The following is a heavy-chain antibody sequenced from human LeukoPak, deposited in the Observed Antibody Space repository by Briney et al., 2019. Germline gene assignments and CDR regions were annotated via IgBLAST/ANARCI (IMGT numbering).Heavy chain of an antibody. CDR2: IYPGDSDT. J-gene: IGHJ3*02. CDR3: ARPRTYYYGSGSPDAFDI. Sequence: GESLKISCKGSGYSFTSYWIGWVRQMPGKGLEWMGIIYPGDSDTRYSPSFQGQGTISADKSISTAYLQWSSLKASDTTMYYCARPRTYYYGSGSPDAFDIWGQGTMVTVSS. V-gene: IGHV5-51*01. D-gene: IGHD3-10*01. CDR1: GYSFTSYW.